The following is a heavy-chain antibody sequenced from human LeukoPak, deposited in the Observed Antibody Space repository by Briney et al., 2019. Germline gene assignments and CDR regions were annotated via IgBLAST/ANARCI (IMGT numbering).Heavy chain of an antibody. CDR3: ARGRYNWKGEGENWFDP. J-gene: IGHJ5*02. CDR2: ICSRSTYL. D-gene: IGHD1-20*01. Sequence: PGGSLRLSCAASGFDFSAYSMTWVRQAPGKGLEWVSSICSRSTYLYYADSVKGRLSIPRDNAKNSVYLQMNSLRAEDTALYYCARGRYNWKGEGENWFDPWGQGTLVFVSS. CDR1: GFDFSAYS. V-gene: IGHV3-21*06.